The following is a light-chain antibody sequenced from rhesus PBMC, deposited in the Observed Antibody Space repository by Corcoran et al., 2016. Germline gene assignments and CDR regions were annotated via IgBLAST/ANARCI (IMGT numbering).Light chain of an antibody. V-gene: IGKV1-25*01. CDR1: QGISNN. CDR2: YES. Sequence: DIQMTQSPSSLSASVGDTVTITCRASQGISNNLAWYQQKPGKVPKLMIFYESTLQSGVPSRFIGSGSVTYFTLTISSLQPEDFATYYCQHGYGTPYSFGQGTKVEIK. J-gene: IGKJ2*01. CDR3: QHGYGTPYS.